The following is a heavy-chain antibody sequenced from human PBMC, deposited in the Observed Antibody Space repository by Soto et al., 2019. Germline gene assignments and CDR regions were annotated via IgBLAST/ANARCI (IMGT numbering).Heavy chain of an antibody. CDR2: ISAYNGNT. D-gene: IGHD6-19*01. CDR1: GYTFTSYG. CDR3: ASGIAVAGTGASDY. Sequence: GASVKVSCKASGYTFTSYGISWVRQAPGQGLEWMGWISAYNGNTNYAQKLQGRVTMTTDTSTSTAYMELRSLRSDDTAVYYCASGIAVAGTGASDYWGQGTLVTVYS. V-gene: IGHV1-18*01. J-gene: IGHJ4*02.